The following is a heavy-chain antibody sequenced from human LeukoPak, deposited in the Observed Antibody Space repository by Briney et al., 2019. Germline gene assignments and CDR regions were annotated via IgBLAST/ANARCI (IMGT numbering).Heavy chain of an antibody. J-gene: IGHJ4*02. CDR2: ISPDSTDN. D-gene: IGHD4-17*01. V-gene: IGHV3-7*01. CDR1: GFTFSNYY. CDR3: ATPSRGPTVTST. Sequence: PGGSLRLSCAASGFTFSNYYMAWARQPPGKGLEWVASISPDSTDNVYVDSVKGRFTISRDNAKSSLYLHMSSLRAEDMAVYYCATPSRGPTVTSTWGQGTPVIVSS.